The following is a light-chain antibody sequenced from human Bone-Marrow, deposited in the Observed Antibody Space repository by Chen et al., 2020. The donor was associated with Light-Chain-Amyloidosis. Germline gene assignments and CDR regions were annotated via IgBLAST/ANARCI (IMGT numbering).Light chain of an antibody. V-gene: IGLV6-57*01. Sequence: NFMLTQPHSVSESPGKTVIISCTRGSGSIATNYVQWYQQRPGSSPTTVIYEDDQRPSGVPDRFSGSSDRSSTSASLTISGLKTEDEADYYCQSYQGSSQGVFGGGTKLTVL. CDR2: EDD. J-gene: IGLJ3*02. CDR3: QSYQGSSQGV. CDR1: SGSIATNY.